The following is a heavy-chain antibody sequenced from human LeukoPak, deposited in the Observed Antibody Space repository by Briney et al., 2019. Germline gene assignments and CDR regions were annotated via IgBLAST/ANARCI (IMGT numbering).Heavy chain of an antibody. J-gene: IGHJ4*02. D-gene: IGHD2-8*01. V-gene: IGHV3-30*03. CDR2: ISYDGSNK. CDR3: ARGTGMH. CDR1: GFTFSSYG. Sequence: GRSLRLSCAASGFTFSSYGMHWVRQAPGKGLEWVAVISYDGSNKYYADSVKGRFTISRDNSKNTLYLQMNSLRAEDTAVYYCARGTGMHWGQGTLVTVSS.